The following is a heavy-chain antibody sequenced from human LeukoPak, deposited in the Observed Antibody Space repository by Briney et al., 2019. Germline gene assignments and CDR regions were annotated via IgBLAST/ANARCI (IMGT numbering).Heavy chain of an antibody. J-gene: IGHJ4*02. Sequence: GGSLTLPCAASGFTFSSSAMRGVRQAPGKGLDWVSGISGNSGSTYYADSARGRFTIYRDNSTNTLSLQMNSVRAEDTAVSYCAKDFSAGYWGQGTLVTVSS. V-gene: IGHV3-23*01. CDR1: GFTFSSSA. CDR2: ISGNSGST. CDR3: AKDFSAGY. D-gene: IGHD6-25*01.